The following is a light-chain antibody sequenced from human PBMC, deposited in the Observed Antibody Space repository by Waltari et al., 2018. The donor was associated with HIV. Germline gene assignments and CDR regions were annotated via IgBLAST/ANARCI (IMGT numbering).Light chain of an antibody. J-gene: IGLJ2*01. CDR2: RDA. V-gene: IGLV3-1*01. CDR1: KLGNRY. Sequence: SYELTQPPSLSVSPGQTAIISCSGDKLGNRYVCWYQHKAGQSPRLVMYRDAKRPSGIPERFSGSNSGNTATLTISGTLALDEAEYYCQAWDSGIVFFGGGTKLTVL. CDR3: QAWDSGIVF.